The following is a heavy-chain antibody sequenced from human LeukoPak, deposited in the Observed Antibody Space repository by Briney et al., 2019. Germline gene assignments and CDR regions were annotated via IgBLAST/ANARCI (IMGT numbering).Heavy chain of an antibody. CDR3: ARGVSYSSSHFDY. CDR2: VFYSGST. CDR1: DDSISGSRYY. D-gene: IGHD6-6*01. V-gene: IGHV4-39*07. J-gene: IGHJ4*02. Sequence: PSETLSLTCTVSDDSISGSRYYWGWIRLPPGTGLEWIGSVFYSGSTYCNPSLKSRVAISLDTSKSQFSLRLSSVTAADTAVYYCARGVSYSSSHFDYWGQGTRVTVSS.